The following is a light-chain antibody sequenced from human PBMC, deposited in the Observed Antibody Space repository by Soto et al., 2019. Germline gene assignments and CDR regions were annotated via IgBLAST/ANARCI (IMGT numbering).Light chain of an antibody. CDR1: SSDVGGYNF. V-gene: IGLV2-14*03. Sequence: QSALTQPASVSGSPGQSITISCTGTSSDVGGYNFVSWYQQHPGKAPKFIIYDVRNRPAGVSNLFSGSRSGNTASLTIAGLQAEDAADYYCSSDASSSTVIFGGGTKVTVL. CDR3: SSDASSSTVI. CDR2: DVR. J-gene: IGLJ2*01.